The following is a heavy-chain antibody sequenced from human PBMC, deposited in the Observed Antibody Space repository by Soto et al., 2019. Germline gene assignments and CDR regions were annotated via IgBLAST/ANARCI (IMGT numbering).Heavy chain of an antibody. J-gene: IGHJ4*02. CDR1: GFTFSSYA. V-gene: IGHV3-23*01. CDR3: AKDPMVATGYFDY. D-gene: IGHD5-12*01. Sequence: EVQLLESGGGLVQPGGSMRLSCAASGFTFSSYAVSWVRQAPGKGLEWVSAISGSGGSTYYADSVKGRFTISRDNSKNTLYLQMNSLRAEDTAVYYCAKDPMVATGYFDYWGQGTLVTVSS. CDR2: ISGSGGST.